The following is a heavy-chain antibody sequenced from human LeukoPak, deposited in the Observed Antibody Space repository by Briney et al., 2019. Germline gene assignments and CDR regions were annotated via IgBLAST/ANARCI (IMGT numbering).Heavy chain of an antibody. CDR3: ATNRGYTYGYIY. D-gene: IGHD5-18*01. CDR1: GYTFTDYY. CDR2: INPNSGGT. J-gene: IGHJ4*02. Sequence: ASVEVSCKASGYTFTDYYMHWVRQAPGQGLEWVGWINPNSGGTNYAQSFQGRVTMTRDTSIGTAYMELTRLTSDDTAVYYCATNRGYTYGYIYWGQGTVVTVSS. V-gene: IGHV1-2*02.